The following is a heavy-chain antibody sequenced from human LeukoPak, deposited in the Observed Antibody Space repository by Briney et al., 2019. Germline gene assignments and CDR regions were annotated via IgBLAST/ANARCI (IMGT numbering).Heavy chain of an antibody. CDR2: INPNSGGT. V-gene: IGHV1-2*02. CDR1: GYTFTGYY. J-gene: IGHJ4*02. Sequence: ASVKVSCKASGYTFTGYYMHWVRQAPGQGLEWMGWINPNSGGTNYAQKLQGRVTMTTDTSTSTAYMELRSLRSDDTAVYYCARRITIFGAVINTLDYWGQGTLVTVSS. D-gene: IGHD3-3*01. CDR3: ARRITIFGAVINTLDY.